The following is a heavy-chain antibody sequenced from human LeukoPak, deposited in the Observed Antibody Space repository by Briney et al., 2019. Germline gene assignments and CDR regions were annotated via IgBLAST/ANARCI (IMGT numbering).Heavy chain of an antibody. J-gene: IGHJ4*02. Sequence: ASVKVSCKASGYTFGTHWMHWVRQAPGQGLEWMAIINPSGDFRSYAQKFQGRLTVTRDTSTSTVYMELSSLRSEDTAVYYCARGEGGATPFFDYWGQGTLVTVSS. CDR1: GYTFGTHW. CDR3: ARGEGGATPFFDY. V-gene: IGHV1-46*01. CDR2: INPSGDFR. D-gene: IGHD1-26*01.